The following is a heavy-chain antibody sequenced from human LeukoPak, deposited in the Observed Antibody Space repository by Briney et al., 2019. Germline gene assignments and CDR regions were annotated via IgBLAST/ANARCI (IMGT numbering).Heavy chain of an antibody. CDR3: AKDLRSNGWSYYYYYYMDV. J-gene: IGHJ6*03. CDR1: GFTFSSYG. Sequence: GGSLRLSCAASGFTFSSYGMHWVRQAPGKGLEWVAFIRYDGSNKYYADSVKGRFTISGDNSKNTLYLQMNSLRAEDTAVYYCAKDLRSNGWSYYYYYYMDVWGKGTTVTVSS. D-gene: IGHD6-19*01. CDR2: IRYDGSNK. V-gene: IGHV3-30*02.